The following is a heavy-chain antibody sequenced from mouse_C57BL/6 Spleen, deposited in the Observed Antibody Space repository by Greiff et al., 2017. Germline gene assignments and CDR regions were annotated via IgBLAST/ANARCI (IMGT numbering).Heavy chain of an antibody. CDR1: GYTFTSYW. V-gene: IGHV1-7*01. CDR3: ARSDYYYSNYGYFDY. D-gene: IGHD2-5*01. Sequence: VQRVESGAELAKPGASVKLSCKASGYTFTSYWMHWVKQRPGQGLEWIGYINPSSGYTKYNQKFKDKATLTADKSSSTAYMQLSSLTYEDSAVYYCARSDYYYSNYGYFDYWGQGTTLTVSS. CDR2: INPSSGYT. J-gene: IGHJ2*01.